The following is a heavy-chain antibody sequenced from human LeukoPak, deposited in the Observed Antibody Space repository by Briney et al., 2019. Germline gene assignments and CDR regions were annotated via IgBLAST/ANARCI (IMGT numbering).Heavy chain of an antibody. V-gene: IGHV3-48*03. CDR3: ARASGSSYFDL. CDR2: IGSGGNNK. D-gene: IGHD3-10*01. Sequence: GGSLRLSCAASRFTFISDEMVCVPQAPGEGLEWVSYIGSGGNNKYYADSVKGRFTISRDSAKNSMSLQMNSLRVEDTAVYYCARASGSSYFDLWGQGTLVTVSS. J-gene: IGHJ4*02. CDR1: RFTFISDE.